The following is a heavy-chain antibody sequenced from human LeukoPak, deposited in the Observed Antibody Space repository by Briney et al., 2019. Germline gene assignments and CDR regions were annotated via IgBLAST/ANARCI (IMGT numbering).Heavy chain of an antibody. CDR1: GYTFTSYD. CDR3: ARDLFGSGYFNY. J-gene: IGHJ4*02. V-gene: IGHV1-8*01. Sequence: ASVKVSCKASGYTFTSYDINWVRQATGQGLEWMGWMNPNSGNTGYAQKFQGRVTMTRDMSTSTVYMELSSLRSEDTAVYYCARDLFGSGYFNYWGQGTLVTVSS. CDR2: MNPNSGNT. D-gene: IGHD3-3*01.